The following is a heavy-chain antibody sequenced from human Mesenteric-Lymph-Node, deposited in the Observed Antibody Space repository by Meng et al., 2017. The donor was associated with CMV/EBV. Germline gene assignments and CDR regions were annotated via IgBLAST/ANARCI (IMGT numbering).Heavy chain of an antibody. Sequence: GGSLRLSCVASGFTFSTFWMSWVRQAPGKGLEWVANIKQDGSETFYADSVKGRFTISRDNAKNSLFLQMNNLRAEDTALYYCARDKYVGATKLDFWGQGTLVTVS. CDR2: IKQDGSET. V-gene: IGHV3-7*01. CDR1: GFTFSTFW. D-gene: IGHD1-26*01. CDR3: ARDKYVGATKLDF. J-gene: IGHJ4*02.